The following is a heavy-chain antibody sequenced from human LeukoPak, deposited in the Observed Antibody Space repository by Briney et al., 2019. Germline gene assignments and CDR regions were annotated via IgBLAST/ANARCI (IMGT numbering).Heavy chain of an antibody. D-gene: IGHD6-19*01. CDR2: IIPIFGTA. CDR1: GGTFSSYA. Sequence: SVKVSCKASGGTFSSYAISWVRQAPGQGLEWRGRIIPIFGTANYAQKFQGRVTITTDESTSTAYMELSSLRSEDTAVYYCARHRTSSGWYFDYWGQGTLVTVSS. V-gene: IGHV1-69*05. CDR3: ARHRTSSGWYFDY. J-gene: IGHJ4*02.